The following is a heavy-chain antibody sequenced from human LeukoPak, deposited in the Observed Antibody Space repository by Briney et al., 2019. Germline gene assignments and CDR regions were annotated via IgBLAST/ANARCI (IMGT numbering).Heavy chain of an antibody. CDR1: GYTLTSYG. Sequence: KVSCKASGYTLTSYGISWVRQAPGQGLEWMGGIIPIFGTANYAQKFQGRVTITADESTSTAYMELSSLRSEDTAVYYCARQRGYSYVSRYYFDYWGQGTLVTVSS. CDR3: ARQRGYSYVSRYYFDY. CDR2: IIPIFGTA. V-gene: IGHV1-69*01. D-gene: IGHD5-18*01. J-gene: IGHJ4*02.